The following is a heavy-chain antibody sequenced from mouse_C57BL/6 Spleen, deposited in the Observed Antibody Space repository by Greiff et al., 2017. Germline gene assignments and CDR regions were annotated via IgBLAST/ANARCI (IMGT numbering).Heavy chain of an antibody. CDR1: GYTFTDYY. D-gene: IGHD2-2*01. Sequence: VQLKESGAELVRPGASVKLSCKASGYTFTDYYINWVKQRPGQGLEWIARIYPGSGNTYYNEKFKGKATLTAEKSSSTAYMQLSSLTSEDSAVYFCARYGYDAWFAYWGQGTLVTVSA. J-gene: IGHJ3*01. CDR2: IYPGSGNT. CDR3: ARYGYDAWFAY. V-gene: IGHV1-76*01.